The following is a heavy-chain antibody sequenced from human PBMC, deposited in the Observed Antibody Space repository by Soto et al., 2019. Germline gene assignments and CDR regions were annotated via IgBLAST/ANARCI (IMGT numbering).Heavy chain of an antibody. Sequence: QVQLQESGPGLVKSSQTLSLTCTVSGGSISSDGYYWSWIRQFPGKGLEWIGYIYNTGATYYNPSLKSRLTISFGTSKNQFSLKLTSVTAADTAVYYCARVPFGVGEWFDPWGQGTLVTVSS. CDR2: IYNTGAT. CDR1: GGSISSDGYY. D-gene: IGHD3-10*01. CDR3: ARVPFGVGEWFDP. J-gene: IGHJ5*02. V-gene: IGHV4-31*03.